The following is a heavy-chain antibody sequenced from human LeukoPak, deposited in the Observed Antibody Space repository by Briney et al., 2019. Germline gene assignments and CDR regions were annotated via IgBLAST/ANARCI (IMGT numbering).Heavy chain of an antibody. V-gene: IGHV3-64*01. CDR2: ISWNEGRT. CDR1: GFTFSSYA. J-gene: IGHJ4*02. D-gene: IGHD1-26*01. CDR3: AREGGSYYLYFDY. Sequence: GGSLRLSCAAPGFTFSSYAMHWVPQAPGKGLEYVSAISWNEGRTTYANSVKGRFTISRHNYKHTVSLQLDSLRAEAMAVYYWAREGGSYYLYFDYWGQGTLVTVSS.